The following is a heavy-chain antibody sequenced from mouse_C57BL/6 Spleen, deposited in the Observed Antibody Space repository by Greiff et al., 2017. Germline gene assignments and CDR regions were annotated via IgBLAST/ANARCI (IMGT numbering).Heavy chain of an antibody. CDR2: INTSSGYT. V-gene: IGHV1-7*01. J-gene: IGHJ2*01. Sequence: VQLQQSGAELAKPGASLKLSCKASGYSFTSYWMHWVKQRPGQGQEWIGYINTSSGYTKYNQKFKNKATLTADKASSTAYMQLSSLTYEDSAVFYFARSPSNCGGGSWGQSTTLTFSS. CDR1: GYSFTSYW. CDR3: ARSPSNCGGGS. D-gene: IGHD4-1*01.